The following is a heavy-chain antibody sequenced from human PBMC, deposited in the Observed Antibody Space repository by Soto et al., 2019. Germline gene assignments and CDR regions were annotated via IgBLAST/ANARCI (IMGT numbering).Heavy chain of an antibody. J-gene: IGHJ4*02. D-gene: IGHD2-15*01. Sequence: EVQLVESGGGVVRPGGSLRLSCAASGFTFDDYGMSWVRQAPGKGLEWVSGINWNGGSKGYADSVKGRFTISRDNAKNALYLKMNSLRAEDTAVYYCARAPQDPHAIVVVVAATHFDYWGQGTLVTVSS. V-gene: IGHV3-20*04. CDR1: GFTFDDYG. CDR2: INWNGGSK. CDR3: ARAPQDPHAIVVVVAATHFDY.